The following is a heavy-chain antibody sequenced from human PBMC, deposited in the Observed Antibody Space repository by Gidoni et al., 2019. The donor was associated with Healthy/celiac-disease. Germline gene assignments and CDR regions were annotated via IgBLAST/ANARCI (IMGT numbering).Heavy chain of an antibody. J-gene: IGHJ4*02. CDR3: ARDDSGWYGFSDY. CDR2: INAGNGNT. V-gene: IGHV1-3*01. CDR1: GSPFTSYA. D-gene: IGHD6-19*01. Sequence: QVQLVQSGAEVKKPGASVKVSCKALGSPFTSYAMHWVRQAPGQRLEWMGWINAGNGNTKYSQKFQGRVTITRDTSASTAYMELSSLRSEDTAVYYCARDDSGWYGFSDYWGQGTLVTVSS.